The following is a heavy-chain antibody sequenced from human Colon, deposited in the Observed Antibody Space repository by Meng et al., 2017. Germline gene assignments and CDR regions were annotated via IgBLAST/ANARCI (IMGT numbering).Heavy chain of an antibody. CDR3: ASSDYYRSDY. Sequence: QVQLNESAPVVVKPSETLSLTGAVAGGSISRSDWWSWVRQPPGKGLEWIGETSHSGSTNYSPSLKSRVTISLDKSKNQLSLKLNSVTAADTAVYYCASSDYYRSDYWGQGTLVTVSS. J-gene: IGHJ4*02. V-gene: IGHV4-4*02. CDR1: GGSISRSDW. CDR2: TSHSGST. D-gene: IGHD3-22*01.